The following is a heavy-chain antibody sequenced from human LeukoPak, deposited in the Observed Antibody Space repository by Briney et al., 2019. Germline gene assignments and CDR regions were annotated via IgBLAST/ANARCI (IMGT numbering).Heavy chain of an antibody. CDR2: INQDGSQI. CDR1: GFTFSNYW. Sequence: GGSLRLSCAASGFTFSNYWMGWVRQAPGKGLDWVANINQDGSQINYVDSVKGRFTISRDNANNSLFLQMDNLRAGDTAFYYCARDSPRGRFDSWSQGTLVTVSS. CDR3: ARDSPRGRFDS. V-gene: IGHV3-7*01. J-gene: IGHJ4*02.